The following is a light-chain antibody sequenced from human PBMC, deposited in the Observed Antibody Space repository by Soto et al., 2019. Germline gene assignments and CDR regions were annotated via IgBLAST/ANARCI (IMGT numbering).Light chain of an antibody. CDR1: QSISSN. J-gene: IGKJ4*01. CDR2: AAT. V-gene: IGKV3-15*01. Sequence: EIVMTQSPATLSVSPGARATLSCRASQSISSNLAWYQQKPGQAPRLLIYAATTRGTGIPERFSGSGYGTEVSLSVSRLQSDDFAVYYCHQYNNSPVTFCGGTKVDIK. CDR3: HQYNNSPVT.